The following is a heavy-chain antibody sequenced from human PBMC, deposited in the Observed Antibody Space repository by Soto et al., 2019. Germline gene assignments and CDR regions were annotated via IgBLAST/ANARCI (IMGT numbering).Heavy chain of an antibody. D-gene: IGHD2-2*01. Sequence: ESLKSSCTGVGYSFTSYWIGWVRQMPGKGLEWMGIIYPGDSDTRYSPSFQGQVTIPADKSITPAYLQRSSLKASDTAMYYCERGYCTTTTCDPWFDPWGQGPLVPVSP. V-gene: IGHV5-51*01. CDR1: GYSFTSYW. J-gene: IGHJ5*02. CDR3: ERGYCTTTTCDPWFDP. CDR2: IYPGDSDT.